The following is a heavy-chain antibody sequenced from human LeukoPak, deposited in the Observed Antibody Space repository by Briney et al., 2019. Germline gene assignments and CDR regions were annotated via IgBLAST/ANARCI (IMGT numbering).Heavy chain of an antibody. CDR2: ISTYNDNT. Sequence: ASVKVSCKASGYTFTRHGISWVRRAPGQGLEWMGWISTYNDNTNYAQKLQGRVTMTTDTSTSTAYMELRSLRSDDTAVYYCASGEGGALAYFFACWGQGTLSPSPQ. CDR3: ASGEGGALAYFFAC. D-gene: IGHD3-16*01. J-gene: IGHJ4*02. V-gene: IGHV1-18*01. CDR1: GYTFTRHG.